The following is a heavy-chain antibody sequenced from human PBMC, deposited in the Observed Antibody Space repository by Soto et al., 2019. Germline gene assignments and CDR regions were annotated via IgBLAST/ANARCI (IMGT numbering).Heavy chain of an antibody. J-gene: IGHJ3*02. D-gene: IGHD2-15*01. V-gene: IGHV3-23*01. CDR3: AKAQYCSGGSCYGWGDAFDI. CDR1: RFTFSNYA. CDR2: ISDSSGRT. Sequence: EVQLLESGGGLVQPGGSLRLSCAASRFTFSNYAMNWVRQAPGKGLAWVSAISDSSGRTYYADSVKGRFTVSRDNSKNTLYLQMNSLRAEDTAVYYCAKAQYCSGGSCYGWGDAFDIWGQGTLLTVS.